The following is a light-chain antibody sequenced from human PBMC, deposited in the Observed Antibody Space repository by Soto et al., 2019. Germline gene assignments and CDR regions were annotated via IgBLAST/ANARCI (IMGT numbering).Light chain of an antibody. Sequence: DIQMTQSPSTLSASVGDRVTITCRASQSTSSWLAWYQQKPGKAPKLLIYDASSLESGVPSRFSGSGSGTEFTLTISSLQPDDFATYYCQHYNSYSWTFGQGTKVDIK. V-gene: IGKV1-5*01. CDR2: DAS. J-gene: IGKJ1*01. CDR3: QHYNSYSWT. CDR1: QSTSSW.